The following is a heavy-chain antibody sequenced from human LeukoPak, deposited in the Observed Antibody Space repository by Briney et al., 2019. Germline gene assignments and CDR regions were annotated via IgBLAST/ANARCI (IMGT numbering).Heavy chain of an antibody. J-gene: IGHJ4*02. Sequence: GGSLRLSCAASGFTFSNFAMNWVRQARGKGLEWVSIFYGGGGSTYYADSVKGRFTISRDNSKNTLYLQMNSLRAEDTAVYYCAKARGVYSSGYYFDYWGQGTLVTVSS. D-gene: IGHD6-19*01. CDR1: GFTFSNFA. V-gene: IGHV3-23*01. CDR2: FYGGGGST. CDR3: AKARGVYSSGYYFDY.